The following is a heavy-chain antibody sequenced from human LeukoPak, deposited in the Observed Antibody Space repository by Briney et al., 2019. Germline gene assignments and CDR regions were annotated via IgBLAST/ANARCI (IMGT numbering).Heavy chain of an antibody. D-gene: IGHD6-19*01. CDR2: INHSGST. V-gene: IGHV4-34*01. CDR1: GGSISSYY. Sequence: PSETLSLTCTVSGGSISSYYWSWIRQPPGKGLEWIGEINHSGSTNYNPSLKSRVTISVDTSKNQFSLKLSSVTAADTAVYYCARGDGVRSGWYLVGTRPYGMDVWGQGTTVTVSS. J-gene: IGHJ6*02. CDR3: ARGDGVRSGWYLVGTRPYGMDV.